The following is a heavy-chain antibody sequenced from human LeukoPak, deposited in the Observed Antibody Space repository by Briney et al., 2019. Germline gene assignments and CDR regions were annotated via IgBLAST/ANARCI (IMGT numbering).Heavy chain of an antibody. CDR1: GFTFSSYW. J-gene: IGHJ6*04. Sequence: GGSLRLSCAASGFTFSSYWMHWVRQAPGKGLVWVSRINSDGSSTRYADSVKGRFTISRDNSKNTLYLQMNSLRAEDTAVYYCAELGITMIGGVWGKGTTVTISS. CDR3: AELGITMIGGV. D-gene: IGHD3-10*02. CDR2: INSDGSST. V-gene: IGHV3-74*01.